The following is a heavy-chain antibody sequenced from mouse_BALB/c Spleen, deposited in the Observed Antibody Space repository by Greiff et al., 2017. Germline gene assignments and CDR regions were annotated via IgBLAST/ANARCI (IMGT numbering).Heavy chain of an antibody. CDR2: INSNGGST. CDR3: ARHGGRATGYAMDY. J-gene: IGHJ4*01. V-gene: IGHV5-6-2*01. CDR1: GFTFSSYY. Sequence: DVHLVESGGGLVKLGGSLKLSCAASGFTFSSYYMSWVRQTPEKRLELVAAINSNGGSTYYPDTVKGRFTISRDNAKNTLYLQMSSLKSEDTALYYCARHGGRATGYAMDYWGQGTSVTVSS. D-gene: IGHD3-1*01.